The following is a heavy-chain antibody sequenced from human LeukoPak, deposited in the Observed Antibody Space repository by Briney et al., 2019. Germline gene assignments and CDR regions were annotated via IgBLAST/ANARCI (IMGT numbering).Heavy chain of an antibody. CDR2: INAGNGNT. Sequence: ASVKVSCKASGYTFTSYAMHWVRQAPGQRLEWMGWINAGNGNTKYSQKFQGRVTITRDTSASTAYMELSSLRSEDTAVYYCVRAGTTVSDFDYWGQGTLVTVS. D-gene: IGHD4-17*01. CDR3: VRAGTTVSDFDY. CDR1: GYTFTSYA. V-gene: IGHV1-3*01. J-gene: IGHJ4*02.